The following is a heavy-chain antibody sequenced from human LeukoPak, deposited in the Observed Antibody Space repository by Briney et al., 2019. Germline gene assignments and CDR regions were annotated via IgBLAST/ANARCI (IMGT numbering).Heavy chain of an antibody. CDR1: GVSISSSSYY. CDR2: IYYSGST. J-gene: IGHJ4*02. CDR3: ARAAAVDY. Sequence: SETLSLTCTVSGVSISSSSYYWGWIRQPPGKGLEWIGSIYYSGSTYYNPSLKSRVTISVDTSKNQFSLKLSSVTAADTAVYYCARAAAVDYWGQGTLVTVSS. D-gene: IGHD6-13*01. V-gene: IGHV4-39*07.